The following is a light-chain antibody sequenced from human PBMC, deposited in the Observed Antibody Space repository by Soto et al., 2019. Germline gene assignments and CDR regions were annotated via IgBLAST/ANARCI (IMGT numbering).Light chain of an antibody. V-gene: IGLV2-14*01. CDR1: LRDVGGYDH. Sequence: QSGLTQPASVSGSAGQSITISCSGTLRDVGGYDHVSWSHQHPGTARTLLIYEVRHRPAGIPSRFSGSRSGNTDSLTISGLQPDDEGDYYCSAYAARSSLVFCEGTKVTVX. CDR3: SAYAARSSLV. CDR2: EVR. J-gene: IGLJ3*02.